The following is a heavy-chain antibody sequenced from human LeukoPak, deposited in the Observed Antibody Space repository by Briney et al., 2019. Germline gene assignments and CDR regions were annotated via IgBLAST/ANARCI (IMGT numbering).Heavy chain of an antibody. CDR3: ARDWFHAIDY. D-gene: IGHD2/OR15-2a*01. CDR2: IRSDGSDT. Sequence: GGSLRLSCVASGVTLSTYWTHWVRQAPGKGLVWVSRIRSDGSDTRYAESVKGRFTISRDNAKNTLYLQMNSLRAEDTAVYYCARDWFHAIDYWGQGTLVTVSS. J-gene: IGHJ4*02. V-gene: IGHV3-74*01. CDR1: GVTLSTYW.